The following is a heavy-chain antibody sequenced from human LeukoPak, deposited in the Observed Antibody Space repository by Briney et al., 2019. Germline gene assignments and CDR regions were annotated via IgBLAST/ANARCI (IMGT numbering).Heavy chain of an antibody. CDR2: ISGSGGST. CDR1: GFTFSSYA. CDR3: AKVVPAAMHLSYWYFDL. Sequence: GGSLRLSCAASGFTFSSYAMSWVRQAPGKGLEWVSAISGSGGSTYYADSVKGRFTISRDNSKNTLYLQMNSLRAEDTAVYYCAKVVPAAMHLSYWYFDLWGRGTLVTVSS. D-gene: IGHD2-2*01. J-gene: IGHJ2*01. V-gene: IGHV3-23*01.